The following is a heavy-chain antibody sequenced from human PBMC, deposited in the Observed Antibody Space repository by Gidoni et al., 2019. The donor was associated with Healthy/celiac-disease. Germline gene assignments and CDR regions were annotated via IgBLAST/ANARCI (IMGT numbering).Heavy chain of an antibody. Sequence: QVQLQQWGAGLLKPSETLSLTCAVYGGSFSGYYWSWLRQPPGKGLEWIGEINHSGSTNYNPSLKSRVTISVETSKNQFSLKLSSVTAADTAVYYCQTSGYDTIAVAGPVSEDYYGMDVWGQGTTVTVSS. CDR2: INHSGST. J-gene: IGHJ6*02. CDR3: QTSGYDTIAVAGPVSEDYYGMDV. D-gene: IGHD6-19*01. V-gene: IGHV4-34*01. CDR1: GGSFSGYY.